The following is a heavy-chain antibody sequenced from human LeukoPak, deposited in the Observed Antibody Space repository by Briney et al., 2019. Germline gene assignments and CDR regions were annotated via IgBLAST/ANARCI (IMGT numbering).Heavy chain of an antibody. CDR3: ARVWQEGGSTSCFDH. CDR1: GGSISSYF. V-gene: IGHV4-59*01. D-gene: IGHD2-2*01. Sequence: PSETLSLTCTVSGGSISSYFWSWIRQPPGKGLEWIGYIYYTGSTNYNPSLKSRVSISVDTSKNRFSLKLSSVTAADTAVYYCARVWQEGGSTSCFDHWGQGTLVTVSS. J-gene: IGHJ5*02. CDR2: IYYTGST.